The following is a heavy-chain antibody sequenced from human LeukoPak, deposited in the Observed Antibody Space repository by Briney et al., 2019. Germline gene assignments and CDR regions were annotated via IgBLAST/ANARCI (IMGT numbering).Heavy chain of an antibody. J-gene: IGHJ2*01. CDR3: ARAPPPGQQLGWYFDL. V-gene: IGHV4-59*01. CDR2: IYYSGST. CDR1: GGSISSYY. D-gene: IGHD6-13*01. Sequence: PSETLSLTCTVSGGSISSYYWSWIRQPPGKGLEWIGYIYYSGSTNYNPSLKSRVTISVDTSKNQFSLKLSSVTAADTAVYYCARAPPPGQQLGWYFDLWGRGILVTVSS.